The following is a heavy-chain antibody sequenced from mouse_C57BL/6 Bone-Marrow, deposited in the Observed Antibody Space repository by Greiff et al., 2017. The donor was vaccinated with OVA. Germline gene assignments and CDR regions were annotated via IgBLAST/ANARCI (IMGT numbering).Heavy chain of an antibody. CDR3: ARAFITTVVAFFDY. J-gene: IGHJ2*01. CDR2: INYDGSST. V-gene: IGHV5-16*01. D-gene: IGHD1-1*01. Sequence: EVQRVESEGGLVQPGSSMKLSCTASGFTFSDYYMAWVRQVPEKGLEWVANINYDGSSTYYLDSLKSRFIISRDNAKNILYLQMSSLKSEDTATYYCARAFITTVVAFFDYWGQGTTLTVSS. CDR1: GFTFSDYY.